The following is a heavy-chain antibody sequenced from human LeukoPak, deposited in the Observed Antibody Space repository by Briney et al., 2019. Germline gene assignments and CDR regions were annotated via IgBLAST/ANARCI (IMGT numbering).Heavy chain of an antibody. Sequence: SQTLSLTCTVSGGTISSGSYYWSWIRQPAGKGLEWIGRIYTSGSTNYNPSLKSRVTISVDTSKNRFSLKLSSVTAADTAVYYCARGDEEVSFDYWGQGTLVTVSS. CDR3: ARGDEEVSFDY. CDR1: GGTISSGSYY. V-gene: IGHV4-61*02. J-gene: IGHJ4*02. CDR2: IYTSGST.